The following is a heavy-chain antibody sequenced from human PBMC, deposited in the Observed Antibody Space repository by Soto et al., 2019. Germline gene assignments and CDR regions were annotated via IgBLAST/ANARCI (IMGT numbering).Heavy chain of an antibody. CDR1: GFTSDDYA. J-gene: IGHJ6*02. D-gene: IGHD2-8*01. V-gene: IGHV3-9*02. CDR3: TKDRGMGYYYGMDV. CDR2: ISWDSGII. Sequence: PGGSLRLSCAASGFTSDDYAIHWVRQAPGKGLEWVSGISWDSGIIAYADSVKGRFIISRDNAKNSLYLQMNSLRPEDTALYYCTKDRGMGYYYGMDVWGQGTTVTVSS.